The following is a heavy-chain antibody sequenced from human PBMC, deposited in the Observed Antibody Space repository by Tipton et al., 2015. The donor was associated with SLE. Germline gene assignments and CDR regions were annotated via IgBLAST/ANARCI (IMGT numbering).Heavy chain of an antibody. V-gene: IGHV3-53*01. CDR3: ARVFPVTYGDGDYPGRGDY. D-gene: IGHD4-17*01. J-gene: IGHJ4*02. CDR1: GFTFSNYA. Sequence: SLRLSCAASGFTFSNYAMNWVRQAPGKGLEWVSGIYRGGSTYYADSVKGRFTMSRDSSKNILYLQMNTLRAEDTAVYFCARVFPVTYGDGDYPGRGDYWGQGTLVTVSS. CDR2: IYRGGST.